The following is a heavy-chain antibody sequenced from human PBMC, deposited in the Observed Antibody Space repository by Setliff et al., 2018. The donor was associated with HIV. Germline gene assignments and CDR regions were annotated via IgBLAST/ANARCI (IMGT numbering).Heavy chain of an antibody. D-gene: IGHD1-1*01. V-gene: IGHV4-38-2*01. CDR1: GYSIRSGYY. CDR3: ATVDGTRYLDY. Sequence: SETLSLTCAVSGYSIRSGYYWGWIRQSPGKGLEWIGTMFRTGTSYYNPSLTSRVTISQDTSKNQFSVELTSVTAADTAVYYCATVDGTRYLDYWGQGKLVTVSS. CDR2: MFRTGTS. J-gene: IGHJ4*02.